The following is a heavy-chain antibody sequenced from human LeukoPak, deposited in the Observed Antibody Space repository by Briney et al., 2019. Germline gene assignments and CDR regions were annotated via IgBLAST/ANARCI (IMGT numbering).Heavy chain of an antibody. CDR2: ISSSSAYI. J-gene: IGHJ4*02. CDR3: ARKDPYDSRAYLLDY. V-gene: IGHV3-21*01. D-gene: IGHD3-22*01. CDR1: GVIFSDYS. Sequence: GGSLRLSCVASGVIFSDYSMDWVRRAPGEGLEWVSSISSSSAYIFYSDSVKGRFTISRDTSKNTLYLQMNSLRAEDTAVYYCARKDPYDSRAYLLDYWGQGTLVTVSS.